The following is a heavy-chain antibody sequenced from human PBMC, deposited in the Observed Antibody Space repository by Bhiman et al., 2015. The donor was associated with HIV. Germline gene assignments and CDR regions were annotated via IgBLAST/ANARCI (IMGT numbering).Heavy chain of an antibody. D-gene: IGHD3/OR15-3a*01. CDR3: ARAVILELPAGAFDI. V-gene: IGHV3-30*04. Sequence: VQLVESGGGVVQPGRSLRLSCAASGFTFRTYAMHWVRQAPGKGLEWVAVISNDGSNKFYADSVKGRFTISRDNSRNILYLQMNSLRGEDTAVFYCARAVILELPAGAFDIWGPGTLVTVSS. CDR1: GFTFRTYA. CDR2: ISNDGSNK. J-gene: IGHJ3*02.